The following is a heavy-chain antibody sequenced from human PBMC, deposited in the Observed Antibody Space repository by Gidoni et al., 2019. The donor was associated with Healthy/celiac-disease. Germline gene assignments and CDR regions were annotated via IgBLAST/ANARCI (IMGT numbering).Heavy chain of an antibody. D-gene: IGHD1-20*01. Sequence: QVQLQESGPGLVKPSQTLSLTCTVSGGSISSGSYYWSWIRQPAGKGLEWIGRIYTSGSTNYNPSLKSRVTISVDTSKNQFSLKLSSVTAADTAVYYCARTNYNWNDFVYYYYGMDVWGQGTTVTVSS. CDR3: ARTNYNWNDFVYYYYGMDV. CDR2: IYTSGST. CDR1: GGSISSGSYY. J-gene: IGHJ6*02. V-gene: IGHV4-61*02.